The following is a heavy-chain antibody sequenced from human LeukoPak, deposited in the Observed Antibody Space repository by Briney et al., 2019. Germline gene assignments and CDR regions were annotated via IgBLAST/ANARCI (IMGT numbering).Heavy chain of an antibody. V-gene: IGHV3-30*03. CDR1: GFTFSSYG. D-gene: IGHD5-24*01. Sequence: PGGSLRLSCAASGFTFSSYGMSWVRQAPGKGLEWVAVISFDESNKYYADSVKGRFTISRDNSKNSLYLQMNSLRAEDTAVYYCAGEMATTSLDAFDYWGQGTLVTVSS. CDR2: ISFDESNK. CDR3: AGEMATTSLDAFDY. J-gene: IGHJ4*02.